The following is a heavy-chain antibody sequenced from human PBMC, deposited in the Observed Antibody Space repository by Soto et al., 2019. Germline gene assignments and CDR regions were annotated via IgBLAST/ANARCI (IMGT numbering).Heavy chain of an antibody. D-gene: IGHD5-18*01. CDR3: ARLLYGYSYGYRVNFDY. J-gene: IGHJ4*02. Sequence: SETLSLTCAVYGESFSGYYWSWIRQPPGKGLEWIGEINHSGSTNYNPSLKSRVTISVDTSKNQFSLKLSSVTAADTAVYHCARLLYGYSYGYRVNFDYWGQGTLVTVSS. CDR2: INHSGST. CDR1: GESFSGYY. V-gene: IGHV4-34*01.